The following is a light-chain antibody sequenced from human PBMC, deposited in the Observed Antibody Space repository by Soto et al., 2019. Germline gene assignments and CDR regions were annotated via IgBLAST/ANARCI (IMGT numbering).Light chain of an antibody. CDR1: QNINNY. CDR2: DAS. Sequence: DIQMTQSPSSLSASVGDRVTITCQASQNINNYLNWYQQKPGRASKLLIYDASNLEAGVPSRFRGIGSGTDFTFTISRLKPEDIATDDCQPYENIPTFGQGTRLEIK. J-gene: IGKJ5*01. V-gene: IGKV1-33*01. CDR3: QPYENIPT.